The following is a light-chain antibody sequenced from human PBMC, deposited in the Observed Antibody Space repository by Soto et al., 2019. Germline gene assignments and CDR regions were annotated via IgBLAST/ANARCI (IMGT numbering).Light chain of an antibody. Sequence: QSALTQPPSVSGSPGQSVAISCTGTGSDIGTYNRVSWYQQPPGTAPKLIIYDVSDRPSGVPDRFSGSKSGNTASLTISGLQAEDEADYYCSSYTSSSTYVFGTGTKVTVL. V-gene: IGLV2-18*02. J-gene: IGLJ1*01. CDR1: GSDIGTYNR. CDR2: DVS. CDR3: SSYTSSSTYV.